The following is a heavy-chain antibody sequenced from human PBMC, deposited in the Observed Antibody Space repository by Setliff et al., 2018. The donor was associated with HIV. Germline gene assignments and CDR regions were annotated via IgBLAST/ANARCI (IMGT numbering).Heavy chain of an antibody. J-gene: IGHJ6*03. D-gene: IGHD3-10*01. CDR3: AKAGAFGSGSFYYMDV. CDR1: GFTFSISG. V-gene: IGHV3-30*02. Sequence: GGSLRLSCVASGFTFSISGMHWVRQAPGKGLEWVTYIEYDESNKRYADNVKGRFTISRDNSKNTLYLQMNSLRAEDTAVYYCAKAGAFGSGSFYYMDVWGKGTTVTVSS. CDR2: IEYDESNK.